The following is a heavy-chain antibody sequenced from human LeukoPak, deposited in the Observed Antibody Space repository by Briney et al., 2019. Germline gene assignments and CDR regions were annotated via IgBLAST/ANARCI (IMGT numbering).Heavy chain of an antibody. CDR1: GYTFTGYY. V-gene: IGHV1-18*04. D-gene: IGHD6-19*01. CDR3: YSSGWYTVDYFDY. Sequence: ASVKVSCKASGYTFTGYYMHWVRQAPGQGLEWMGWISAYNGNTNYAQKLQGRVTMTTDTSTSTAYMELRSLRSDDTAVYYCYSSGWYTVDYFDYWGQGTLVTVSS. J-gene: IGHJ4*02. CDR2: ISAYNGNT.